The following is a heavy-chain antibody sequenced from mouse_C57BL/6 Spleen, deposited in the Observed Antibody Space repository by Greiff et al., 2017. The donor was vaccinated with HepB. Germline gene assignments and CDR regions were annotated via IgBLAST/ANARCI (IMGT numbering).Heavy chain of an antibody. V-gene: IGHV3-1*01. CDR1: GYSITSGYD. J-gene: IGHJ2*01. Sequence: EVQLQQSGPGMVKPSQSLSLTCTVTGYSITSGYDWHWIRHFPGNKLEWMGYISYSGSTNYNPSLKSRISITHDTSKNHFFLKLNSVTTEDTATYYCARGEYYFDYWGQGTTLTVSS. CDR2: ISYSGST. CDR3: ARGEYYFDY.